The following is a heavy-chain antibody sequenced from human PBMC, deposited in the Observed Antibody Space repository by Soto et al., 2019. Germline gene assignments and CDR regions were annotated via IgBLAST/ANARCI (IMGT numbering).Heavy chain of an antibody. J-gene: IGHJ5*02. CDR3: ARGRGTNGVDP. CDR1: GGSISSGGYY. CDR2: IYYSVST. D-gene: IGHD2-8*01. V-gene: IGHV4-31*03. Sequence: QVQLQESGPGLVKPSQTLSLTCTVSGGSISSGGYYWSWIRQHPGKGLEWIGYIYYSVSTYYNPSLKRRVTISVDTSKNQFALKLSSVTAADTAVYYCARGRGTNGVDPWGKGTLVTVSS.